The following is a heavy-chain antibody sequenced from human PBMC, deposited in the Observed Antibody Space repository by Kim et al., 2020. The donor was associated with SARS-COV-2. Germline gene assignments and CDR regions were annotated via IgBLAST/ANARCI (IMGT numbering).Heavy chain of an antibody. J-gene: IGHJ6*03. V-gene: IGHV1-8*01. CDR1: GYTFTSYD. CDR2: MNPNSGNT. CDR3: ARGARFLEWLLSRYYYYMDV. Sequence: ASVKVSCKASGYTFTSYDINWVRQATGQGLEWMGWMNPNSGNTAYAQKFQGRVTMTRNTSISTAYMELSSLRSEDTAVYYCARGARFLEWLLSRYYYYMDVRGKGTKVTVSS. D-gene: IGHD3-3*01.